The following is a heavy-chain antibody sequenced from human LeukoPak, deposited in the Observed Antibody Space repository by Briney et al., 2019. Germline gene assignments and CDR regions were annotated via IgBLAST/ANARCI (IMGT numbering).Heavy chain of an antibody. CDR3: AKDLIQAYDFWSGYSPYNWFDP. V-gene: IGHV3-23*01. J-gene: IGHJ5*02. CDR1: GFTFSSCA. CDR2: ISGSGGST. Sequence: PGGSLRLSCAASGFTFSSCAMSWVRQAPGKGLEWVSAISGSGGSTYYADSVKGRFTTSRDNSKNTLYLQMNSLRAEDTAVYYCAKDLIQAYDFWSGYSPYNWFDPWGQGTLVTVSS. D-gene: IGHD3-3*01.